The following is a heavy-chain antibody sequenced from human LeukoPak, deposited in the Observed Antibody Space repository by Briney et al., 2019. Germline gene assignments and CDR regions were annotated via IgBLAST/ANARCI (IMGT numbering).Heavy chain of an antibody. J-gene: IGHJ1*01. Sequence: ASVKVSCKASGYTFTGYYMHWVRQAPGQGLEWMGWINPNSGGTNYAQKFQGRVTMSRDTSISTAYMELSRLRSGDTAVYYCASQEIRYCSSTSCYELDWGQGTLVTVSS. CDR1: GYTFTGYY. V-gene: IGHV1-2*02. CDR3: ASQEIRYCSSTSCYELD. D-gene: IGHD2-2*01. CDR2: INPNSGGT.